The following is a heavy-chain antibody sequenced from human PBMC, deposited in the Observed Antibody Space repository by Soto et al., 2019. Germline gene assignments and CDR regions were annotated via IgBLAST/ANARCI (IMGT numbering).Heavy chain of an antibody. CDR3: ARDYCSSTSCYASLPPFDP. CDR2: INWNGGST. V-gene: IGHV3-20*01. CDR1: GFTFDDYG. J-gene: IGHJ5*02. D-gene: IGHD2-2*01. Sequence: GGSLRLSCAASGFTFDDYGMSWVRQAPGKGLEWVSGINWNGGSTGYADSVKGRFTISRDNAKNSLYLQMNSLRAEDTALYHCARDYCSSTSCYASLPPFDPWGQGTLVTVSS.